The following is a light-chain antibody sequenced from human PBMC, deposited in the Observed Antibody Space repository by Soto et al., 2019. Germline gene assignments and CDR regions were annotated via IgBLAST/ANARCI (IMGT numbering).Light chain of an antibody. CDR3: LQDINYPWT. Sequence: DIQMTQTTSSLSTSVGDRVTITCRASQGIGHYLAWCQQKPGKVPKLLIYAASTLQSGVPSRFSGSGSGTAFTLAISSLQPEDSATYYCLQDINYPWTFGQGTKVVIK. CDR1: QGIGHY. CDR2: AAS. V-gene: IGKV1-27*01. J-gene: IGKJ1*01.